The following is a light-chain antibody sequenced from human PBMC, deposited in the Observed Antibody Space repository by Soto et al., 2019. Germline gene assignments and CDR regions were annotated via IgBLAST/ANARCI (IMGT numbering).Light chain of an antibody. CDR2: GSS. CDR1: QSVSSSY. J-gene: IGKJ1*01. CDR3: QQYGSSPRT. V-gene: IGKV3-20*01. Sequence: EIVLTQSTGTLSLSPGERATLSCRASQSVSSSYLAWYQQKPGQAPRLLIYGSSSRATGIPDRFSGSGSGTDFTLTISRLEPEDFAVYYCQQYGSSPRTFGQGTKVELK.